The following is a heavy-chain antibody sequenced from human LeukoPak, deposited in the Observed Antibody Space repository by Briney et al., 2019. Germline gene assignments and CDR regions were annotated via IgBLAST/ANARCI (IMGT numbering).Heavy chain of an antibody. V-gene: IGHV1-2*02. CDR1: GYSFTGKY. CDR3: ARSSLNSFDY. CDR2: INPNSGDT. J-gene: IGHJ4*02. Sequence: ASVKVSCEASGYSFTGKYMHWVRQAPGQGLEWMGWINPNSGDTNSAQKFQGRVTLTRDTSISTAYMELIGLRSDDTAVYYCARSSLNSFDYWGQGTLVTASS. D-gene: IGHD4-23*01.